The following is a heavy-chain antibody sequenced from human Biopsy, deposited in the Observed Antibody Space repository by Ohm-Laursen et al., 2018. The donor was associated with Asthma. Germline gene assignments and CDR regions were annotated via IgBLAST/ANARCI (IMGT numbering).Heavy chain of an antibody. J-gene: IGHJ5*02. CDR2: INPNSGAT. D-gene: IGHD6-13*01. CDR3: AGGQKAAGGRWFDP. Sequence: ASVKVSCKASGYAFTGYPIHWMRQAPGQGLEWMVRINPNSGATNYAQNFQGRVTMTRDTSISTAYMEVSMLRSDETAACYWAGGQKAAGGRWFDPWGQGTLVTVSS. CDR1: GYAFTGYP. V-gene: IGHV1-2*06.